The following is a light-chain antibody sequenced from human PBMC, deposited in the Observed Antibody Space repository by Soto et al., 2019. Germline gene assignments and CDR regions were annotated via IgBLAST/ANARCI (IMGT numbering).Light chain of an antibody. CDR1: SSDVGGYDY. Sequence: QSVLTQPPSASGSPGQSVTISCTGTSSDVGGYDYVSWYQQHPGKAPKLMIYEVTIRPSGVSDRFSGSKSGNTASLTVSGLQAEDGADYYCSSYTGGNPSYVFGTGTKSPS. V-gene: IGLV2-8*01. CDR3: SSYTGGNPSYV. CDR2: EVT. J-gene: IGLJ1*01.